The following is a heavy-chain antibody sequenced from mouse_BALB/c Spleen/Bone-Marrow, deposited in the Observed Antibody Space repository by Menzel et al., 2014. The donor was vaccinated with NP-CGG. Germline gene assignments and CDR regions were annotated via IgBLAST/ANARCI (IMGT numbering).Heavy chain of an antibody. Sequence: VQLQQSGGGLVQPGGSLKPSCAASGITFSNYGMSWIRQTPDKRLELVATINGNGGSSYYPDSVKGRFTISRDNAKNTLYLQMSSLKSEDTAMYYCARVAYYNVYFDYWGQGTTLTVSS. CDR1: GITFSNYG. D-gene: IGHD2-12*01. J-gene: IGHJ2*01. V-gene: IGHV5-6-3*01. CDR3: ARVAYYNVYFDY. CDR2: INGNGGSS.